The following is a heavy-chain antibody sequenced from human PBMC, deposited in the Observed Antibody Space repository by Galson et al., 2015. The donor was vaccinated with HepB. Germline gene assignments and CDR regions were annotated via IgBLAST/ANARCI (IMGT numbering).Heavy chain of an antibody. CDR1: GYTFTTYY. CDR3: ASSGTNGPPVDY. J-gene: IGHJ4*02. D-gene: IGHD1-26*01. Sequence: SVKVSCQASGYTFTTYYIHWVRQAPGQGLEWMGIINPSGASTSYAQKFQGRVTVTRDTSTSTVYLEVSSLRSEDTAVYCCASSGTNGPPVDYWGQGTLVTVSS. V-gene: IGHV1-46*03. CDR2: INPSGAST.